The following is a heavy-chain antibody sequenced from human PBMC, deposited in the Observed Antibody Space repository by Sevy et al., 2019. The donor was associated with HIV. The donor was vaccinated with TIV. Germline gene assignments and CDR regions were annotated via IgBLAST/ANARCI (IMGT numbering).Heavy chain of an antibody. V-gene: IGHV4-39*01. Sequence: SETLSLTCTVSGGSISSSSYYWGWIRQPPGKGLQWIGSIYYSGSTYYNPSLKSRVTISVDTSKNQFSLKLSSVTAADTAVYYCTRLFRQRITIFGVVTAEYFQHWGQGTLVTVSS. J-gene: IGHJ1*01. D-gene: IGHD3-3*01. CDR3: TRLFRQRITIFGVVTAEYFQH. CDR2: IYYSGST. CDR1: GGSISSSSYY.